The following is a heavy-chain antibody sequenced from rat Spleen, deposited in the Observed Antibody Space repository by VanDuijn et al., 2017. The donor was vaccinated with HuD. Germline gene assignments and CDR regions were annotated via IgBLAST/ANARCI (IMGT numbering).Heavy chain of an antibody. CDR1: GFTFSDYN. D-gene: IGHD1-8*01. CDR2: ISYDGSST. V-gene: IGHV5-7*01. Sequence: EVQLVESGGGLVQPGRSLKLSCAASGFTFSDYNMAWVRQAPKKGLEWVATISYDGSSTYYRDSVKGRFTISRDNAKSTLYLQMDSLRSEDTAPYYCATPLTTFWFDYWGQGVMVTVSS. CDR3: ATPLTTFWFDY. J-gene: IGHJ2*01.